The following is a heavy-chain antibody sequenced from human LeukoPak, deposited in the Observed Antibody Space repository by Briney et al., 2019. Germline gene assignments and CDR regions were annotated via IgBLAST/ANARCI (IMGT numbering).Heavy chain of an antibody. V-gene: IGHV1-69*06. CDR3: ARDAQWELRAFDV. Sequence: SVKVSCKTIGGRFKSYGFSWVRQAPGQGLEWMGGIIPIFDRPNYAQKFEGRVTITADKSTNTTYMEISSLTSDDTAVYYGARDAQWELRAFDVWGRGTMVIVSS. D-gene: IGHD1-26*01. CDR2: IIPIFDRP. CDR1: GGRFKSYG. J-gene: IGHJ3*01.